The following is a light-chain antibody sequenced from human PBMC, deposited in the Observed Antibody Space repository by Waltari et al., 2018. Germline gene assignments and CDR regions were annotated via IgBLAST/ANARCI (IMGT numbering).Light chain of an antibody. CDR3: HQYNDGPPFN. Sequence: EIVMTQSPATLSVSPGERAILSCRASQSVTTNLAWYHQKPGQAPRLHIYGASTRATDIPARFSGRGSGTEFTLTISSLQSEDCAVYYCHQYNDGPPFNFGQGTKLEIK. V-gene: IGKV3-15*01. J-gene: IGKJ2*01. CDR2: GAS. CDR1: QSVTTN.